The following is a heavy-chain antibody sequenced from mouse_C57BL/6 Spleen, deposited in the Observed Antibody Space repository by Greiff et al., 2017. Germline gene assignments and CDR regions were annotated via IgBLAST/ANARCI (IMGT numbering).Heavy chain of an antibody. Sequence: EVKLMESGPGLVKPSQSLSLTCSVTGYSITSGYYWNWIRQFPGNKLEWMGYISYDGSNNYNPSLKNRISITRDTSKNQFFLKLNSVTTEDTATYYCATTMVTTRNYFDYWGQGTTLTVSS. V-gene: IGHV3-6*01. CDR2: ISYDGSN. CDR1: GYSITSGYY. CDR3: ATTMVTTRNYFDY. D-gene: IGHD2-2*01. J-gene: IGHJ2*01.